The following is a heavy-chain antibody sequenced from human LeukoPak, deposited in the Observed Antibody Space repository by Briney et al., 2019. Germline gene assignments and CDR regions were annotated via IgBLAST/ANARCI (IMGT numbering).Heavy chain of an antibody. D-gene: IGHD6-19*01. J-gene: IGHJ2*01. CDR3: ARVGYSSGWYFDL. Sequence: PSETLSLTCTVSGGSISSYYWSWIRQPAGKGLEWIGRIYSSGSTNYNPSLKSRVTMSVDTSKNQFSLKLSSVTAADTAVYYCARVGYSSGWYFDLWGRGTLVTVSS. CDR1: GGSISSYY. CDR2: IYSSGST. V-gene: IGHV4-4*07.